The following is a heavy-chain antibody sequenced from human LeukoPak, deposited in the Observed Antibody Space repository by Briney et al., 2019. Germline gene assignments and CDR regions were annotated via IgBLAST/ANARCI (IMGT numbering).Heavy chain of an antibody. J-gene: IGHJ6*03. CDR1: GFTFSSYS. V-gene: IGHV3-48*01. Sequence: GESLRLSCAASGFTFSSYSMNWVRQAPGKGLEWVSYISSSSSTIYYADSVKGRFTISRDNAKNSLYLQMNSLRAEDTAVYYCARRGPITMDRGVNPYYYYYMDVWGKGTTVTVSS. D-gene: IGHD3-10*01. CDR2: ISSSSSTI. CDR3: ARRGPITMDRGVNPYYYYYMDV.